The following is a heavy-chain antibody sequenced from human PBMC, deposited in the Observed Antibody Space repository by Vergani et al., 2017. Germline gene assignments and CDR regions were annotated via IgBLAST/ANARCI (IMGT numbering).Heavy chain of an antibody. CDR2: IIPILGIA. V-gene: IGHV1-69*04. CDR3: ARDRRDGYNTPLYYFDY. CDR1: GGTFSSYT. Sequence: QVQLVQSGAEVKKPGSSVKVSCKASGGTFSSYTISWVRQAPGQGLEWMGRIIPILGIANYAQKFQGRVTITADESTSTAYMELSSLRSEDTAVYYCARDRRDGYNTPLYYFDYWGQGTLVTVSS. D-gene: IGHD5-24*01. J-gene: IGHJ4*02.